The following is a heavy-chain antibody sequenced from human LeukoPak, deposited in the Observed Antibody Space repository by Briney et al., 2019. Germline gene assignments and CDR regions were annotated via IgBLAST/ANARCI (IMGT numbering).Heavy chain of an antibody. J-gene: IGHJ4*02. Sequence: GGSLRLSCAASGFTFSSYGMHWVRQAPGKGLEWVAFIRYDGSNKYYADSVKGRFTISRDSSKNTLYLQMNSLRAEDTAVYYCAKGQLWLLDYWGQGTLVTVSS. D-gene: IGHD5-18*01. CDR1: GFTFSSYG. CDR3: AKGQLWLLDY. CDR2: IRYDGSNK. V-gene: IGHV3-30*02.